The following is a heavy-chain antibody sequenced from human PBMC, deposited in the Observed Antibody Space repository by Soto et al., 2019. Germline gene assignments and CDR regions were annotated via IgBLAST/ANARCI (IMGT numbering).Heavy chain of an antibody. J-gene: IGHJ4*02. V-gene: IGHV3-23*01. CDR2: ISGSGGST. D-gene: IGHD2-15*01. CDR1: GFTFSSYA. CDR3: AKDEPEDLNIVVVVAATPWDY. Sequence: EVQLLESGGGLVQPGGSLRLSCAASGFTFSSYAMSWVRQAPGKGLEWVSAISGSGGSTYYADSVKGRFTISRDNSKNTLYRQMNSLRAEDTAVYYCAKDEPEDLNIVVVVAATPWDYWGQGTLVTVSS.